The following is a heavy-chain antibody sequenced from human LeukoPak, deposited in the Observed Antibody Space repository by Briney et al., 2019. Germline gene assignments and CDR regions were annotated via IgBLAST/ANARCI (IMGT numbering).Heavy chain of an antibody. CDR3: ARGGFRYRDYYYGMDV. CDR1: GGSFSGYY. D-gene: IGHD1-1*01. J-gene: IGHJ6*02. CDR2: INHSGST. Sequence: SETLSLTCAVYGGSFSGYYWSWIRQPPGKGLEWIGEINHSGSTNYNPSLKSRVTISVDTSKNQFSLKLSSVTAADTAVYYCARGGFRYRDYYYGMDVRGQGTTVTVSS. V-gene: IGHV4-34*01.